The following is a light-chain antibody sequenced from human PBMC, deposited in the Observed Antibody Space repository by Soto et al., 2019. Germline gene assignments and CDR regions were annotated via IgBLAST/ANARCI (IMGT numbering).Light chain of an antibody. J-gene: IGKJ1*01. CDR3: QTYDKAPWT. V-gene: IGKV1-27*01. CDR1: QYFDNH. CDR2: GAF. Sequence: DIQMTQSPSSLYASVGVRVSITCRASQYFDNHSAWYQQKAGKSPQLLIFGAFTLQSGVPSRVSGSGSGTDFTLTINNVQPEDVETYYCQTYDKAPWTFGPGTKV.